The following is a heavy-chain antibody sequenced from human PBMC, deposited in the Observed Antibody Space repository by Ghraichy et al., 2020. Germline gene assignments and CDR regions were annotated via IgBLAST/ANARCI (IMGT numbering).Heavy chain of an antibody. Sequence: SETLSLTCAVYGGSLNGHVWTWVRQAPGEGLTWIGEINDGGTTNYNPSLKSRVSISVDTSRNQFSLNLRSATAADTGVYFCARGLGAPVFREFRRIYYYILDVWGQGSTVSVFS. D-gene: IGHD3-10*01. CDR2: INDGGTT. V-gene: IGHV4-34*01. CDR1: GGSLNGHV. J-gene: IGHJ6*02. CDR3: ARGLGAPVFREFRRIYYYILDV.